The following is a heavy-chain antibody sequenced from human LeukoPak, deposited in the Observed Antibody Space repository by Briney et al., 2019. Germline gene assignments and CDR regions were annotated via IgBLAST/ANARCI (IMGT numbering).Heavy chain of an antibody. V-gene: IGHV3-23*01. CDR3: ARARGFSVGWAVDAFDI. J-gene: IGHJ3*02. Sequence: GGSLRLSCAASGFTFRSYGMSWVRQAPGKGLEWVSAISGSGGSTYYADSVRGRFTLSRDNARNSLYLQMTSLSAEDTAVYYCARARGFSVGWAVDAFDIWGPGTVVTVSS. CDR2: ISGSGGST. D-gene: IGHD6-19*01. CDR1: GFTFRSYG.